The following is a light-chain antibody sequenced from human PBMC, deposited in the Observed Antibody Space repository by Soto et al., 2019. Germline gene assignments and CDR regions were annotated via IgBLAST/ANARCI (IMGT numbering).Light chain of an antibody. J-gene: IGKJ5*01. Sequence: IQLTQSPSSLSASVGDRVTITCRASQGISTYLAWYLQKPGKAPTLLIYDTSTLQSGVPSRFSGSGSGTDFTLTISSLQPEDVATYYCQQLSGDRITFGQGTRLEIK. CDR3: QQLSGDRIT. CDR2: DTS. V-gene: IGKV1-9*01. CDR1: QGISTY.